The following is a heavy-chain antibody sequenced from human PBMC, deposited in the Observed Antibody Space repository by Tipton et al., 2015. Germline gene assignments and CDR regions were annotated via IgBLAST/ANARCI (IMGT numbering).Heavy chain of an antibody. Sequence: TLSLTCVVSGGSISSSNWWTWVRQPPGKELEWIGQIYHNGDTIYNPSLNSRVTLSVDKSKKLFSLTLTSLTAADTAVYYCASPLHYDTRGFFYASWGLGTLVTVSP. D-gene: IGHD2/OR15-2a*01. J-gene: IGHJ4*02. CDR2: IYHNGDT. CDR1: GGSISSSNW. V-gene: IGHV4-4*02. CDR3: ASPLHYDTRGFFYAS.